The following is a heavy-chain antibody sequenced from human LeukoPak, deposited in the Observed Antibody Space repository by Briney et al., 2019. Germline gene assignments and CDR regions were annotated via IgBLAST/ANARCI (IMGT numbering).Heavy chain of an antibody. CDR1: GGSFSGYY. V-gene: IGHV4-34*01. CDR2: INHSGST. J-gene: IGHJ4*02. D-gene: IGHD2-8*01. Sequence: PSETLSLTCAVYGGSFSGYYWSWIRQPPGKGLEWIGEINHSGSTNYYPSLKSRVTIAVDTSKNQFSLKLSSVTAADTAVYYCAGAGRQYCTNGVCSYFDYWGQGTLVTVSS. CDR3: AGAGRQYCTNGVCSYFDY.